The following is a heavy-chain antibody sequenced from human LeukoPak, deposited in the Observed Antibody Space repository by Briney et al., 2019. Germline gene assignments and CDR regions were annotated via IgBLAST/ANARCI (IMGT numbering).Heavy chain of an antibody. D-gene: IGHD1-26*01. J-gene: IGHJ4*02. CDR2: INPNSGGT. V-gene: IGHV1-2*02. CDR1: GYTFTSYY. CDR3: AAEGATTGSFDY. Sequence: ASVKVSCKASGYTFTSYYMHWVRQAPGQGLEWMGWINPNSGGTNYAQKFQGRVTMTRDTSISTAYMELSRLRSDDTAVYYCAAEGATTGSFDYWGQGTLVTVSS.